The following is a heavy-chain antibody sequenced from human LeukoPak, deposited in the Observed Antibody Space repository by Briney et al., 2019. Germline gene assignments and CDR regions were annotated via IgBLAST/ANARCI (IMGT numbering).Heavy chain of an antibody. CDR1: GFTFSSYA. V-gene: IGHV3-23*01. CDR3: AKVVQYDFWSGYYTFDY. CDR2: ISGSGGST. D-gene: IGHD3-3*01. J-gene: IGHJ4*02. Sequence: GGSLRLSCAASGFTFSSYAMSWVRQALGKGLEWVSAISGSGGSTYYADSVKGRFTISRDNSKNTLYLQMNSLRAEDTAVYYCAKVVQYDFWSGYYTFDYWGQGTLVTVSS.